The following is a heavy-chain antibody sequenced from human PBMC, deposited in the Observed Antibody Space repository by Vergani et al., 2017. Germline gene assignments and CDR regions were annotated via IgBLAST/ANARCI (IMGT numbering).Heavy chain of an antibody. CDR3: AKDQREQWTYYFDY. CDR2: IRYDGSNK. Sequence: QVQLVESGGGVVQPGGSLILSCAASGFTFSSYGMHWVRQAPGKGLEWVAFIRYDGSNKYYADSVKGRFTISRDNSKNTLYLQMNSLRAEDTAVYYCAKDQREQWTYYFDYWGQGTLVTVSS. J-gene: IGHJ4*02. V-gene: IGHV3-30*02. D-gene: IGHD6-19*01. CDR1: GFTFSSYG.